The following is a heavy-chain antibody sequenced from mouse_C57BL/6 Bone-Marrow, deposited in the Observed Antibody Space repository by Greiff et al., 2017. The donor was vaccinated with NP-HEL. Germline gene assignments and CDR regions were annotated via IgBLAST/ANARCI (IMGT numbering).Heavy chain of an antibody. D-gene: IGHD1-1*01. CDR1: GYTFTSYG. J-gene: IGHJ4*01. CDR2: IYPRSGNT. CDR3: AKGYYGSSYGAMDY. V-gene: IGHV1-81*01. Sequence: VKLMESGAELARPGASVKLSCKASGYTFTSYGISWVKQRTGQGLEWIGEIYPRSGNTYYNEKFKGKATLTADKSSSTAYMELRSLTSEDSAVYFCAKGYYGSSYGAMDYWGQGTSVTVSS.